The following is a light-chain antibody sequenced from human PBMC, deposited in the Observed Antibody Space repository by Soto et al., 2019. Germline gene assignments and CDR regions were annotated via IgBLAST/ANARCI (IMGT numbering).Light chain of an antibody. CDR1: QSISSNY. CDR3: QQYGSSPGT. V-gene: IGKV3-20*01. Sequence: EIVLTQSPGTLSLSPGDRATLSCRASQSISSNYLAWYQQTPGQAPRLLIYGTSSRATGIPDRFSASGSGTDFTLTISRLEPEDFAMYYCQQYGSSPGTFGLGTKLEIK. CDR2: GTS. J-gene: IGKJ2*01.